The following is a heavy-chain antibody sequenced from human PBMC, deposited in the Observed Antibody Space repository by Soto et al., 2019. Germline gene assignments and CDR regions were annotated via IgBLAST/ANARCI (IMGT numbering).Heavy chain of an antibody. CDR3: ASNILEWLPDDAFDI. V-gene: IGHV1-18*01. J-gene: IGHJ3*02. CDR1: GYTFTSYG. CDR2: ISAYNGNT. Sequence: ASVKVSCKASGYTFTSYGISWVRQAPGQGLEWMGWISAYNGNTNYAQKLQGRVTMTTDTSTSTAYMELRSLRSDDTAVYYCASNILEWLPDDAFDIWGQGTMVTVSS. D-gene: IGHD3-3*01.